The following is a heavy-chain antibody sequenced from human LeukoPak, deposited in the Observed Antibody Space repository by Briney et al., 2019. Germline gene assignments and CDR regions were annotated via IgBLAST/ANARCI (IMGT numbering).Heavy chain of an antibody. CDR2: MNPNSGGT. CDR1: GYTFTSYD. CDR3: ARDLEGAMVRGENFDC. D-gene: IGHD3-10*01. J-gene: IGHJ4*02. V-gene: IGHV1-2*02. Sequence: ASVKVSCKASGYTFTSYDINWVRQATGQGLEWMGWMNPNSGGTNYAQKFQGRVTMTRDTSISTAYMELSRLRSDDTAVYYCARDLEGAMVRGENFDCWGQGTLVTVSS.